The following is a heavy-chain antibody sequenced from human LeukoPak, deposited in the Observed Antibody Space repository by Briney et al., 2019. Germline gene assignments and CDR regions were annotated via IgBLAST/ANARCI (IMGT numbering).Heavy chain of an antibody. CDR3: ARGPHSAGDWDY. CDR1: GGSISSSY. V-gene: IGHV4-59*01. CDR2: ISYSGST. J-gene: IGHJ4*02. Sequence: NSSETLSLTCTVSGGSISSSYWSWIRQPPGKGLEWIGYISYSGSTNYNPSLKSRVTISVGTSKNQFSLKLTSVTAADTAVYYCARGPHSAGDWDYWGQGTLVTVSS. D-gene: IGHD2-21*02.